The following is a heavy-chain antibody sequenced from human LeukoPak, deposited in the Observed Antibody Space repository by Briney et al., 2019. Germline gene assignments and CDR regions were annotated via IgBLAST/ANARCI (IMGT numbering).Heavy chain of an antibody. CDR2: ISSSSSYI. Sequence: GGSLRLSCAASGFTFSSYSMNWVRQAPGKGLEWVSSISSSSSYIYYADSVKGRFTISRDNAKNSLYLQMNSLRAEDTAVYYCARSGDDFWSGYYPSFDYWGQGTLVTVSS. CDR1: GFTFSSYS. J-gene: IGHJ4*02. CDR3: ARSGDDFWSGYYPSFDY. D-gene: IGHD3-3*01. V-gene: IGHV3-21*01.